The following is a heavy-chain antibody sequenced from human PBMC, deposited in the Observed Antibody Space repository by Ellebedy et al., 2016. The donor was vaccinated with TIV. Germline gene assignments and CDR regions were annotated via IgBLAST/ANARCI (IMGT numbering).Heavy chain of an antibody. CDR1: GFTFTSFG. CDR2: ISAYNGDT. J-gene: IGHJ4*02. D-gene: IGHD5-12*01. V-gene: IGHV1-18*01. CDR3: ARVGWGYSGGEEY. Sequence: ASVKVSCKASGFTFTSFGISWVRQAPGHGLEWMGWISAYNGDTKYAQKLQGRVTMTTDTSTATAYMELRSPRSDDTAVYYCARVGWGYSGGEEYWGQGALVIVSS.